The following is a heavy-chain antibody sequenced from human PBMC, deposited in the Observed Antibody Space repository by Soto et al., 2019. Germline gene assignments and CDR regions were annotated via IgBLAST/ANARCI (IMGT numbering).Heavy chain of an antibody. J-gene: IGHJ4*02. Sequence: GGSLRLSCAASGFTFSSYGMHWVRQAPGKGLEWVAVIWYDGSNKYYADSVKGRFTISRDNSKNTLYLQMNSLRAEDTAFYYCARDVSGYDTPNAPDHWGQGTLVTVSS. V-gene: IGHV3-33*01. CDR3: ARDVSGYDTPNAPDH. CDR2: IWYDGSNK. CDR1: GFTFSSYG. D-gene: IGHD5-12*01.